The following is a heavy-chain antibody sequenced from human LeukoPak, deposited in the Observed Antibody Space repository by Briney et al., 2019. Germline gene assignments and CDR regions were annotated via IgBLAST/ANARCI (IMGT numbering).Heavy chain of an antibody. CDR3: ARDPPRGYCSSTSCYGDY. V-gene: IGHV1-18*01. CDR1: GYTFTSYG. D-gene: IGHD2-2*01. Sequence: ASVKVSCKASGYTFTSYGISWVRQAPGQGLEWMGWISAYNGNTNYAQKPQGRVTMTTDTSTSTAYMELRSLRSDDTAVYYCARDPPRGYCSSTSCYGDYWGQGTLVTVSS. CDR2: ISAYNGNT. J-gene: IGHJ4*02.